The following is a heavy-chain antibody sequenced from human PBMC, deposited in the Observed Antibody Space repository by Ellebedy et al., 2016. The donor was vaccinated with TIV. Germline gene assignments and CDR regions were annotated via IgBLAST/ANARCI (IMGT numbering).Heavy chain of an antibody. Sequence: GESLKISCAASGFTFNSYAMSWVRQAPGKGLEWVSTISNTGSRTYYADSVEGRFIISRDNSKRTLYLQMDSLRADDTAVYYCAKDAWERARVSWEHDCWGQGTLVTVSS. CDR3: AKDAWERARVSWEHDC. CDR1: GFTFNSYA. V-gene: IGHV3-23*01. CDR2: ISNTGSRT. J-gene: IGHJ4*02. D-gene: IGHD5-24*01.